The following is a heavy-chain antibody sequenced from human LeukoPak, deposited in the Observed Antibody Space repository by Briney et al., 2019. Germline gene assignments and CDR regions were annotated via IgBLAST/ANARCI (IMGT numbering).Heavy chain of an antibody. CDR1: GGSFSYYY. D-gene: IGHD4-17*01. J-gene: IGHJ2*01. Sequence: SETLSLTCAVYGGSFSYYYWIWIRQPPGKGLEWIGEINHSGSTNYNPSLKSRVTISVDTSKNQFSLKLRSVTAADTAVYYCARRGDGDYSTTYFDLWGRGTLVTVSS. CDR2: INHSGST. CDR3: ARRGDGDYSTTYFDL. V-gene: IGHV4-34*01.